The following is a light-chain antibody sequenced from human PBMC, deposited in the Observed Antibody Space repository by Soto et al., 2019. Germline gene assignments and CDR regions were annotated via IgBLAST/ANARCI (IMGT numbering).Light chain of an antibody. CDR1: QSVSSY. V-gene: IGKV3-11*01. Sequence: EIEVAQSPATLSLSPGGRATLSCRASQSVSSYLAWYQQKPGQAPRLLIYDASNRATGIPARFSGSGSGTDFTLTISSLEPEDFAVYYCQQRSNWWTFGQGTKVDI. CDR3: QQRSNWWT. CDR2: DAS. J-gene: IGKJ1*01.